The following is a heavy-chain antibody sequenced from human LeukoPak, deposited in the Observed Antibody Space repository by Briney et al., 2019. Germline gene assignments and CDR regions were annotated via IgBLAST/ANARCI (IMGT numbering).Heavy chain of an antibody. CDR3: ARDLVTMVRGVHNDY. J-gene: IGHJ4*02. D-gene: IGHD3-10*01. CDR1: GYTFTSYY. CDR2: INPNSGGT. V-gene: IGHV1-2*02. Sequence: ASVKVSCKASGYTFTSYYMHWVRQAPGQGLEWMGWINPNSGGTNYAQKFQGRVTMTRDTSISTAYMELSRLRSDDTAVYYCARDLVTMVRGVHNDYWGQGTLVTVSS.